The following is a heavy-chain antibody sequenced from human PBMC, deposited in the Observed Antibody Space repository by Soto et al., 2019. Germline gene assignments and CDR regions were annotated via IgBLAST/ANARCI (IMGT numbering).Heavy chain of an antibody. Sequence: PSETLSLTCAVYAGSFSGYYWSWIPQPPGHGLEWIGEINPSGRTKYNLSLKSRVTISVDTSKNQFSLNLSSVTAADTAVYYCARGPYTWHAAFRTYYYYYDMEVWGQGTTVTVSS. CDR2: INPSGRT. D-gene: IGHD2-2*02. J-gene: IGHJ6*02. V-gene: IGHV4-34*01. CDR1: AGSFSGYY. CDR3: ARGPYTWHAAFRTYYYYYDMEV.